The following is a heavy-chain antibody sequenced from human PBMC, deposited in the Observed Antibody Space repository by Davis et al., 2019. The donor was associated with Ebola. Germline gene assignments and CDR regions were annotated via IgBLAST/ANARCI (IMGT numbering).Heavy chain of an antibody. D-gene: IGHD4-23*01. J-gene: IGHJ4*02. V-gene: IGHV4-59*12. Sequence: SETLSLTCTVSGGSITSYFWSWIRQTPGKGLEWIAYIYHTGTTSYNPSLKSRVTISADTSKNQLSLNLRSATAADTAVYYCARDIYGGNGPLDYWGQGTLVTVSS. CDR1: GGSITSYF. CDR2: IYHTGTT. CDR3: ARDIYGGNGPLDY.